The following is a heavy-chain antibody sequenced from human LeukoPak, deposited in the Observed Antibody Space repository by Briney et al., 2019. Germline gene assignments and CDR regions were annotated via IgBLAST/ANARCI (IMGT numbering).Heavy chain of an antibody. CDR2: IIPIIGTA. CDR1: GGTFSSYA. J-gene: IGHJ6*03. V-gene: IGHV1-69*05. Sequence: SVKVSCKASGGTFSSYAISWVRQAPGQGLEWMGRIIPIIGTANYAQKFQGRVTITTDESTSTAYMELSSLRSEDTAVYYCARGLAAAGANYYYYYMDVWGKGTTVTVSS. CDR3: ARGLAAAGANYYYYYMDV. D-gene: IGHD6-13*01.